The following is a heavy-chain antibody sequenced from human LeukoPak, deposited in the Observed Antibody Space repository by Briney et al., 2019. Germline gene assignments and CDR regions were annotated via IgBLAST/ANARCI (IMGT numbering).Heavy chain of an antibody. V-gene: IGHV4-61*08. J-gene: IGHJ4*02. CDR3: ARDGRDGYNGPLDY. CDR1: GGSISGGGYY. Sequence: SETLSLTCTVSGGSISGGGYYWSWIRQHPGKGLEWIGYISDSGSTNYNPSLKSRVTISVDTSKNHLSLRLSSVIAADTAVYYCARDGRDGYNGPLDYWGQGTLVTVSS. CDR2: ISDSGST. D-gene: IGHD5-24*01.